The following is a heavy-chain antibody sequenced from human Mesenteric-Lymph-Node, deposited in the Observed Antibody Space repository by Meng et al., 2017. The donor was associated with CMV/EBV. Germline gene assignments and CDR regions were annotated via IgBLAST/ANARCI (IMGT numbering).Heavy chain of an antibody. CDR1: GGSISSSSYY. Sequence: GSLRLSCTVSGGSISSSSYYWGWIRQPPGKGLEWIGSIYYSGSTYYNPSLKRRVTISVDTSKNQFSLKLSSVTAADTAVYYCAREPITIFGVVYFDYWGQGTLVTVSS. D-gene: IGHD3-3*01. CDR2: IYYSGST. CDR3: AREPITIFGVVYFDY. J-gene: IGHJ4*02. V-gene: IGHV4-39*07.